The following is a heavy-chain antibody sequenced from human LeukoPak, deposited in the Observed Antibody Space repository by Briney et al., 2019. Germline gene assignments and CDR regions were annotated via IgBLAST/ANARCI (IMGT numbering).Heavy chain of an antibody. V-gene: IGHV3-11*01. CDR1: GFKFSDYY. D-gene: IGHD5/OR15-5a*01. J-gene: IGHJ4*02. CDR3: AKDLRFRPGYFDF. CDR2: ISNSSDSI. Sequence: GGSLRLSCAASGFKFSDYYMTWIRQAPGKGLEGVSYISNSSDSIYYADSVEGRFTISRDNSKNTLFLQMNSLRAEDTAIYYCAKDLRFRPGYFDFWGQGTLVTVSS.